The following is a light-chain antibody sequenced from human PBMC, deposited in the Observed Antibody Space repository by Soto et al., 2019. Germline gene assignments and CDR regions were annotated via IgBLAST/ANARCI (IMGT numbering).Light chain of an antibody. CDR1: QSVSSN. J-gene: IGKJ2*01. CDR2: GAS. V-gene: IGKV3-20*01. CDR3: QQYGGSPRGT. Sequence: EIVMTQSPATLSVSPGERATLSCRASQSVSSNLAWYQQKPGQAPRLLIYGASTRATGIPDKFSGSGSGTDFTLTISRLEPEDFAVYYCQQYGGSPRGTFGQGTRLEIK.